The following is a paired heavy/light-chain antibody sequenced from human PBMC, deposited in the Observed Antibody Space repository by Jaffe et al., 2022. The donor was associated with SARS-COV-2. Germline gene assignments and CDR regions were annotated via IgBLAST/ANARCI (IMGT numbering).Light chain of an antibody. CDR3: QQYNNRPLHS. J-gene: IGKJ2*01. V-gene: IGKV3-15*01. CDR1: QSVSTN. Sequence: IVMTQSPATLSVSPGGRASLSCRASQSVSTNLAWYQQKPGQAPRLFIYDASTRATGVPARFSGSGSGTEFTLTISSLQSEDFAVYYCQQYNNRPLHSFGQGTKLEIK. CDR2: DAS.
Heavy chain of an antibody. CDR3: ARDWSGGSGWYYFDY. CDR1: GFNFRSYS. V-gene: IGHV3-21*01. CDR2: ISQSGTYN. J-gene: IGHJ4*02. Sequence: VQLVESGGDVVEPGGSLRLSCAASGFNFRSYSMNWVRQAPGKGLEWVSSISQSGTYNYDADSVKGRFTISRDNAKNSVYLQMNSLSAEDTAVYYCARDWSGGSGWYYFDYWGQGTLVIVSS. D-gene: IGHD6-19*01.